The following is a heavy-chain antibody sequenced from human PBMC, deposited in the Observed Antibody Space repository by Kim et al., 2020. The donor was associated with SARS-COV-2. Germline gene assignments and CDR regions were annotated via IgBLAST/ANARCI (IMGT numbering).Heavy chain of an antibody. CDR1: GFTFSDYY. J-gene: IGHJ3*02. V-gene: IGHV3-11*01. CDR3: ARDRSVVAGTNDAFDI. CDR2: ISSSGSTI. Sequence: GGSLRLSCAASGFTFSDYYMSWIRQAPGKGLEWVSNISSSGSTIYYADSVKGRFTISRDNAKNKLYLQMNSLRAEDTAVYYCARDRSVVAGTNDAFDIWGQGTMVTVSS. D-gene: IGHD2-15*01.